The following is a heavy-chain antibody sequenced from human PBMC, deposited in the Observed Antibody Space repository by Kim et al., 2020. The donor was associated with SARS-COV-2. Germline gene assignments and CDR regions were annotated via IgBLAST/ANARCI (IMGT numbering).Heavy chain of an antibody. V-gene: IGHV1-18*01. CDR1: GYTFTSYG. J-gene: IGHJ4*02. D-gene: IGHD1-26*01. CDR2: ISAYNGNT. Sequence: ASVKVSCKASGYTFTSYGISWVRQAPGQGLEWMGWISAYNGNTNYAQKLQGRVTMTTDTSTSTAYMELRSLRSDDTAVYYCARWYGGATKPIEWYFDYWGQGTLVTVSS. CDR3: ARWYGGATKPIEWYFDY.